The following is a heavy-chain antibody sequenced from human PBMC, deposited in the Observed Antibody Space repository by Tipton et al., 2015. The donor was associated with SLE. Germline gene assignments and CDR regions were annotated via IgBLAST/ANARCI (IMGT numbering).Heavy chain of an antibody. V-gene: IGHV3-30*04. CDR2: ISYDGSNK. Sequence: SLRLSCAASGFTFSTYAMHWVRQAPGKGLEWVAVISYDGSNKYYADSVKGRFTISRDNSKNTLYLQMNGLRAEDTALYYCARVCDYGGNDKWGQGSLVTVAS. J-gene: IGHJ4*02. CDR1: GFTFSTYA. D-gene: IGHD4-23*01. CDR3: ARVCDYGGNDK.